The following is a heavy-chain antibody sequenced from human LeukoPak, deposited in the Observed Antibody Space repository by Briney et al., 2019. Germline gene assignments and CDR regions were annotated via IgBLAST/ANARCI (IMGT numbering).Heavy chain of an antibody. CDR1: GYTFTGYY. CDR2: INPNSGGT. CDR3: ARQMHDH. V-gene: IGHV1-2*02. J-gene: IGHJ4*02. Sequence: ASVKVSCKASGYTFTGYYMHWVRQAPGQGLEWMGWINPNSGGTNYAQKFQGRVTMTRYTAHSTGYIELSGLRSDETSVYSRARQMHDHWGQGTLDRVSS.